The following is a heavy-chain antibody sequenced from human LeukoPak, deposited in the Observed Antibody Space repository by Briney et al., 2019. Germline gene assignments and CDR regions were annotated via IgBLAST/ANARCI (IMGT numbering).Heavy chain of an antibody. J-gene: IGHJ3*02. CDR1: GYTFTSYG. CDR3: ARGYHDILTGYYTDAFDI. CDR2: ISAYNGNT. Sequence: ASVKVSCKASGYTFTSYGISWVRQAPGQGLEWMGWISAYNGNTNYAQKLQGRVTMTTDTSTSTAYMELRSLRSDDTAVYYCARGYHDILTGYYTDAFDIWGQGTMVTVSS. D-gene: IGHD3-9*01. V-gene: IGHV1-18*01.